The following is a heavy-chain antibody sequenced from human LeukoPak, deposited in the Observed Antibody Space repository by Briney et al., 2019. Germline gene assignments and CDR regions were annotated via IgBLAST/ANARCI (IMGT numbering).Heavy chain of an antibody. V-gene: IGHV3-23*01. CDR1: GFSFSSYD. J-gene: IGHJ3*02. CDR3: AKPKSGVGATRGAFDI. CDR2: ISGSGGST. Sequence: GGTLRLSCAGSGFSFSSYDMSWVRQAPGKGLEWVSAISGSGGSTYYADSVKGRFTISRDNSKNTLYLQMNSLRAEDTAVYYCAKPKSGVGATRGAFDIWGQGTMVTVSS. D-gene: IGHD1-26*01.